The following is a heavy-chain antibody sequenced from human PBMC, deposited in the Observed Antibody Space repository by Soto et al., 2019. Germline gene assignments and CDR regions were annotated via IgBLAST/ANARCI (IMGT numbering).Heavy chain of an antibody. CDR2: INQEGDTT. CDR1: GFTFSSHP. D-gene: IGHD6-25*01. V-gene: IGHV3-64*02. J-gene: IGHJ4*02. CDR3: ARDAAVDGRNSLLLDY. Sequence: GGSLRLSCAASGFTFSSHPLHWFRQSPGKGLEHVAVINQEGDTTEYADSVKGRFTISRDNSKNTLFLQLGSVRDDDMAVYYCARDAAVDGRNSLLLDYCVKG.